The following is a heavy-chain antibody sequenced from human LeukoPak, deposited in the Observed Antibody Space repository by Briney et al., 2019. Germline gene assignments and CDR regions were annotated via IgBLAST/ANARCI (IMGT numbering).Heavy chain of an antibody. CDR1: GGSFSGYY. Sequence: SETLSLTCAVYGGSFSGYYWSWIRQPPGKGREWIGEINHSGSTNYNPSLKSRVTISVDTSKNQFSRKLSSVTAADTAVYYCARGTMTTVTYYFDYWGQGTLVTVSS. J-gene: IGHJ4*02. D-gene: IGHD4-17*01. CDR3: ARGTMTTVTYYFDY. V-gene: IGHV4-34*01. CDR2: INHSGST.